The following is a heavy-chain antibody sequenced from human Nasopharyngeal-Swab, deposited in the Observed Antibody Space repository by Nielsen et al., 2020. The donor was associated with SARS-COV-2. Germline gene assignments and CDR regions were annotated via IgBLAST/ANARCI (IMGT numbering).Heavy chain of an antibody. V-gene: IGHV1-69*13. CDR2: IIPIFGTS. J-gene: IGHJ3*01. D-gene: IGHD2-21*02. CDR1: GGTYSIYA. CDR3: ARMHCGGDCYSRGEDAFDL. Sequence: SVKVSCKASGGTYSIYAISWVRQAPGHGPEWMGGIIPIFGTSNYAQKFQGRVTITADEFTSTAYMELSSLRSVDTAVYYCARMHCGGDCYSRGEDAFDLWGRGTLVTVSS.